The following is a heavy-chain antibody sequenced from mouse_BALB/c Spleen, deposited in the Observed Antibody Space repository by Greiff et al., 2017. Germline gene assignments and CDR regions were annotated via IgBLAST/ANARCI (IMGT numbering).Heavy chain of an antibody. D-gene: IGHD1-1*01. V-gene: IGHV1-4*02. Sequence: QVQLKQSAADLARPGASVKMSCKASGYTFTSYTMHWVNQRPGQGLEWIGYINPSSGYTEYNQKFKDKTTLTADKSSSTAYMQLSSLTSEDSAVYYCAREDYEFAYWGQGTLVTVSA. J-gene: IGHJ3*01. CDR1: GYTFTSYT. CDR3: AREDYEFAY. CDR2: INPSSGYT.